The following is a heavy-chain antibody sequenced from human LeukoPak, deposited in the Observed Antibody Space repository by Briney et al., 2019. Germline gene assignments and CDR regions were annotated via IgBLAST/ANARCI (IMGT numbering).Heavy chain of an antibody. V-gene: IGHV3-53*01. Sequence: GGSLRLSCTVSGFTVSSNSMSWVRQAPGKGLEWVSFIYSDNTHYSDSVKGRFTISRDNSKNTLYLQMNSLRAEDTAVYYCARVAAAGTGIFVNFYYSMDIWGKGTTVTISS. D-gene: IGHD6-13*01. CDR3: ARVAAAGTGIFVNFYYSMDI. CDR2: IYSDNT. CDR1: GFTVSSNS. J-gene: IGHJ6*03.